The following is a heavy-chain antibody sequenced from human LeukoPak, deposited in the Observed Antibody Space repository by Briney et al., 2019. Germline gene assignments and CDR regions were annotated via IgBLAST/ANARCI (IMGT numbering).Heavy chain of an antibody. CDR3: AREEVRSFDN. V-gene: IGHV3-48*04. CDR2: ISISSSTL. D-gene: IGHD5-24*01. Sequence: GGSLRLSCAASGFTFSSYALNWVRQAPGKGLEWVSYISISSSTLYYTDSVKGRFTISRDNAKNSLYLQMNNVRAEDTAVYYCAREEVRSFDNWGQGTLVTVSS. J-gene: IGHJ4*02. CDR1: GFTFSSYA.